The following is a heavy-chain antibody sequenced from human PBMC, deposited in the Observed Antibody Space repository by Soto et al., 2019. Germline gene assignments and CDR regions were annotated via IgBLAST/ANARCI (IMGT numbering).Heavy chain of an antibody. CDR3: ARERMTTVAWFDP. Sequence: PGGSLRLSCAASGFTFSSYAMHWVRQAPSKGLEWVAVISYDGSNKYYADSVKGRFTISRDNSKNTLYLQMNSLRAEDTAVYYCARERMTTVAWFDPWGQGTLVTVSS. D-gene: IGHD4-4*01. CDR2: ISYDGSNK. CDR1: GFTFSSYA. V-gene: IGHV3-30-3*01. J-gene: IGHJ5*02.